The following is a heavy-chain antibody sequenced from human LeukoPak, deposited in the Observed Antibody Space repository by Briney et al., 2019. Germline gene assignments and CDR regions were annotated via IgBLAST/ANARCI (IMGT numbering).Heavy chain of an antibody. Sequence: ASVKVSCKASGYTFTSYDINWVRQATGQGLEWMGWMNPNSGNTGYAQKFQGRVTMTRNTSISTAYMELSSLRSEDTAVYYCARGDGLTTVTRYYFDYWGQGTLVTVSS. CDR3: ARGDGLTTVTRYYFDY. V-gene: IGHV1-8*01. J-gene: IGHJ4*02. D-gene: IGHD4-17*01. CDR2: MNPNSGNT. CDR1: GYTFTSYD.